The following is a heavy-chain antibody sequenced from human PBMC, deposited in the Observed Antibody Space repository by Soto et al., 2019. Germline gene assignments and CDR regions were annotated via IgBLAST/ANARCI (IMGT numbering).Heavy chain of an antibody. J-gene: IGHJ3*02. CDR2: IKSKTDGGTT. CDR3: TTDPIAVADYAFDI. CDR1: GFTFSNAW. Sequence: GGSLRLSCAASGFTFSNAWMSWVRQAPGKGLEWVGRIKSKTDGGTTDYAAPVKGRFTISRDDSKNTLYLQMNSLKTEDTAVYYCTTDPIAVADYAFDIWGQGTMVTVSS. D-gene: IGHD6-19*01. V-gene: IGHV3-15*01.